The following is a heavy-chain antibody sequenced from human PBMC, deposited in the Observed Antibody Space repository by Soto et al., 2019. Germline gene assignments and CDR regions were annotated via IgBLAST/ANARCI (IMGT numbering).Heavy chain of an antibody. CDR3: ARVDSGYDYDY. CDR2: IIPILGIA. CDR1: GGTFSSYT. J-gene: IGHJ4*02. D-gene: IGHD5-12*01. Sequence: QVQLVQSGAEVKKPGSSVKVSCKASGGTFSSYTISWVRQAPGQGLEWMGRIIPILGIANYAQKFQGRVTITADKSTSTAYMELSSLRSEDTDVYYCARVDSGYDYDYWGQGTLVTVSS. V-gene: IGHV1-69*02.